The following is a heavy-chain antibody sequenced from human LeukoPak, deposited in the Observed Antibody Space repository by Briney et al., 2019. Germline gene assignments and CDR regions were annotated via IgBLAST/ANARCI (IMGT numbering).Heavy chain of an antibody. D-gene: IGHD6-19*01. CDR3: AKDLAQYSSGWWRRINFDY. Sequence: GGSLRLSCEASGFTFSSYWMSWVRQAPGKGLEWVANIKTDGSEKYYVDSVKGRFTISRDNAKNSLYLQMNSLRAEDTAVYYCAKDLAQYSSGWWRRINFDYWGQGTLVTVSS. V-gene: IGHV3-7*03. CDR1: GFTFSSYW. J-gene: IGHJ4*02. CDR2: IKTDGSEK.